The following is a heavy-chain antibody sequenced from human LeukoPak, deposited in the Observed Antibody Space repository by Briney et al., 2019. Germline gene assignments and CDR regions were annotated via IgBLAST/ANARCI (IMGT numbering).Heavy chain of an antibody. V-gene: IGHV3-23*01. CDR1: GITLSNYG. D-gene: IGHD3-22*01. Sequence: QPGGSLRLSCAVSGITLSNYGMSWVRQAPGKGPEWVAGISDSGGSTNYADSVKGRFTISRDNPKNTLYLQMNSLRAEDTAVYFCAKRGVVIRVILVGFHKEAYYFDSWGQGALVTVSS. CDR3: AKRGVVIRVILVGFHKEAYYFDS. J-gene: IGHJ4*02. CDR2: ISDSGGST.